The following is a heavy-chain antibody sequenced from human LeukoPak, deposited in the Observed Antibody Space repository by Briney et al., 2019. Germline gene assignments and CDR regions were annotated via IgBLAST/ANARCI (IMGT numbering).Heavy chain of an antibody. CDR2: MNPNSGNT. D-gene: IGHD6-13*01. Sequence: ASVKVSCKASGYTFTSYDINWVRQAPGQGLEWMGWMNPNSGNTGYAQKFQGRVTMTRNTSISTAYMELSSLISEDTAMYHCARRIPAGGTAIGYWGQGTLVTVSS. J-gene: IGHJ4*02. CDR3: ARRIPAGGTAIGY. CDR1: GYTFTSYD. V-gene: IGHV1-8*01.